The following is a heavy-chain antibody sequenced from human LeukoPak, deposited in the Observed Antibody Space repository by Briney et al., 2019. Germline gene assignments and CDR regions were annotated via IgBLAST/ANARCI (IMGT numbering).Heavy chain of an antibody. CDR2: IRSSSSYI. Sequence: PGGSLRLSCAASGFTFSSYSMNWVRQAPGKGLEWVSSIRSSSSYIYYADSVKGRFTISRDNAKNSLYLQMNSLRAEDTAVYYCARDLGPGIAAAGTSPIGYWGQGTLVTVSS. CDR3: ARDLGPGIAAAGTSPIGY. CDR1: GFTFSSYS. V-gene: IGHV3-21*01. D-gene: IGHD6-13*01. J-gene: IGHJ4*02.